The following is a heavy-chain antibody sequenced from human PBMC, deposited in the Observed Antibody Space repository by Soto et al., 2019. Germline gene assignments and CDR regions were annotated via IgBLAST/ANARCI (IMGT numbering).Heavy chain of an antibody. V-gene: IGHV3-33*01. J-gene: IGHJ4*02. CDR1: GFNFSSYG. Sequence: QVQLVESGGGVVQPGRSLRLSCAASGFNFSSYGMHWVRQAPGKGLEWVAVIWYDGSNKYYADSVKGRFTISRDNSKNTLYLQMNSLRAEDTAVYYCARVAVAGYYFDYWGQGTLVTVSS. D-gene: IGHD6-19*01. CDR2: IWYDGSNK. CDR3: ARVAVAGYYFDY.